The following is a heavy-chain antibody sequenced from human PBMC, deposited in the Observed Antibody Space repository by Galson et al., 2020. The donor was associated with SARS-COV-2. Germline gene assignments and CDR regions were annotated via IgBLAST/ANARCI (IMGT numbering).Heavy chain of an antibody. CDR2: IIPMFGAA. Sequence: SVKVSCKASGGTFSRFTINWVRQAPGQGLEWMGGIIPMFGAANYAQKFQGRVTITADKSMNTAYMDLSSLKSDDTAVYYCSARPYYDDVWGSYHYMYFCDYWGQGSLVTVSS. CDR1: GGTFSRFT. CDR3: SARPYYDDVWGSYHYMYFCDY. J-gene: IGHJ4*02. V-gene: IGHV1-69*06. D-gene: IGHD3-16*02.